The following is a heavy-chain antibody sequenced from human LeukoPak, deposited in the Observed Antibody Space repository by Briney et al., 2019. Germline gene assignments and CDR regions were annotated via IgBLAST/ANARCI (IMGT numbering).Heavy chain of an antibody. CDR2: IFSSGST. CDR1: GGSISNYY. Sequence: SETLSLTCTVSGGSISNYYWTWIRQPPGKGLEWIGYIFSSGSTNYNPSLKGRVTISVDTSKNQFSLRLSSVTAADTAVYYCARHLPRTDIGYAFDIWGQGTVVTVSS. CDR3: ARHLPRTDIGYAFDI. D-gene: IGHD2-15*01. V-gene: IGHV4-59*08. J-gene: IGHJ3*02.